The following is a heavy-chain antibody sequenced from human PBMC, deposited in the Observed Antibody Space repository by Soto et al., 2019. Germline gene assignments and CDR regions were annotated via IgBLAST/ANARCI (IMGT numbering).Heavy chain of an antibody. Sequence: GGSLRLSCAASGFTFNSYGMHWVRQAPGKGLEWVAVIWYDGSNKYYADSVKGRFTISRDNSKNTLYLQMNSLRAEDTAVYYCSCDGARGWLRPPDYWGKGTLVTVSS. V-gene: IGHV3-33*01. D-gene: IGHD5-12*01. J-gene: IGHJ4*02. CDR2: IWYDGSNK. CDR3: SCDGARGWLRPPDY. CDR1: GFTFNSYG.